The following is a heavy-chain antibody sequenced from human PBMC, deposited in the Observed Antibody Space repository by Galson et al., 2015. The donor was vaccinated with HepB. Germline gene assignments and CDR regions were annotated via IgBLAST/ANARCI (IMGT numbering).Heavy chain of an antibody. D-gene: IGHD1-26*01. CDR3: ATYSGSFPYRFHH. V-gene: IGHV5-10-1*01. J-gene: IGHJ4*02. CDR2: IDPSDSYT. Sequence: QSGAEVKKPGESLRISCKGSGYSFTTYWISWVRQMPGKGLEWMGRIDPSDSYTNYSPSFQGHVTISTDKSISTAYLQWSSLRASDTAMYYCATYSGSFPYRFHHWGQGTLVTVSS. CDR1: GYSFTTYW.